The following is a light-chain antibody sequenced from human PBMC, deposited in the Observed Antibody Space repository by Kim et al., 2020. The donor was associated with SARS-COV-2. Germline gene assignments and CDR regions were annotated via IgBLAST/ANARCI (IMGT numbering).Light chain of an antibody. Sequence: SYELTQPPSVSVSPGQSASITCSGDYLGNKYASWYQQKQGQSPVLVIYQDSKRPSGMPERFSGSNSGNTATLTISGTQAMDEADYYCQAWDSSTVVFGGGTQLTVL. V-gene: IGLV3-1*01. CDR3: QAWDSSTVV. CDR2: QDS. CDR1: YLGNKY. J-gene: IGLJ2*01.